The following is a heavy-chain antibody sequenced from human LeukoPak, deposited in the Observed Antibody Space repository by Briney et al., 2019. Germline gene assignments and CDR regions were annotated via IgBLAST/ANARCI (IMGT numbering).Heavy chain of an antibody. J-gene: IGHJ4*02. CDR1: RYTFTSYY. CDR2: INPSGGST. Sequence: ASVKVSCKASRYTFTSYYMHWVRQAPGQGLEWMGIINPSGGSTSYAQKFQGRVTMTRDTSTSTVYMELSSLRSEDTAVYYCARDGYYYDSSGRYYFDYWGQGTLVTVSS. V-gene: IGHV1-46*01. CDR3: ARDGYYYDSSGRYYFDY. D-gene: IGHD3-22*01.